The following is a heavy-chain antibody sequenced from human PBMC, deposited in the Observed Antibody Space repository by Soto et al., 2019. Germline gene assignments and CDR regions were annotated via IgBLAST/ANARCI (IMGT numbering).Heavy chain of an antibody. CDR3: ARGGHIAVVTASFDY. J-gene: IGHJ4*02. D-gene: IGHD2-21*02. CDR1: GYTFNTYY. Sequence: QVQLVQSGAEVRKPGASVKVSCKPSGYTFNTYYLHWLRQAPGQALEWMGVIHPSGGGTTYAQKFLRRVTVTRDTSTTAVFMELSSLGPDDTAVYYCARGGHIAVVTASFDYWGQGTLVTVSS. CDR2: IHPSGGGT. V-gene: IGHV1-46*02.